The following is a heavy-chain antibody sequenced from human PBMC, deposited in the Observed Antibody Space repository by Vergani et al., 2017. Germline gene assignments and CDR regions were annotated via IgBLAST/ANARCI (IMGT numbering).Heavy chain of an antibody. Sequence: EVDLVESGGGLVQPGGSLTLSCAASGFTVSTDYFSWVRQAPGKGLEWVSILYRGAFTSYTDSVKGRFTVSRDNSKNTVYLQMDDLRAEDTAVYYCAKDLSVVEAADDFRGQGTLVTVSS. V-gene: IGHV3-66*01. CDR2: LYRGAFT. CDR3: AKDLSVVEAADDF. CDR1: GFTVSTDY. D-gene: IGHD6-13*01. J-gene: IGHJ4*02.